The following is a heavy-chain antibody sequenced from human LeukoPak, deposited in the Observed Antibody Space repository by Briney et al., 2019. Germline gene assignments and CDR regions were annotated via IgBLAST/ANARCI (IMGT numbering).Heavy chain of an antibody. Sequence: ASVKVSCKASGYTFTGYYMHWVRQAPGQGLEWMGWINPNSGGTNYAQKFQGRVTMTRDTSISTAYMELSRLRSDDTAVYYCARGEYYDFWSGYYKDYWGQGTLVTVSS. J-gene: IGHJ4*02. D-gene: IGHD3-3*01. CDR3: ARGEYYDFWSGYYKDY. CDR2: INPNSGGT. CDR1: GYTFTGYY. V-gene: IGHV1-2*02.